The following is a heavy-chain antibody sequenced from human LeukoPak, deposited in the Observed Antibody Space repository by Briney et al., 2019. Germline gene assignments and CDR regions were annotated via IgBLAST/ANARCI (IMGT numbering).Heavy chain of an antibody. J-gene: IGHJ4*02. CDR1: GFTFSSYS. CDR3: ARGAEVQLWSYYFDY. V-gene: IGHV3-21*04. CDR2: ISSSSSYI. D-gene: IGHD5-18*01. Sequence: GGSLRLSCAASGFTFSSYSMNWVRQAPGKGLEWVSSISSSSSYIYYADSVKGRFTISRDNAKNSLYLQMNSLRAEDTALYYCARGAEVQLWSYYFDYWGQGTLVTVSS.